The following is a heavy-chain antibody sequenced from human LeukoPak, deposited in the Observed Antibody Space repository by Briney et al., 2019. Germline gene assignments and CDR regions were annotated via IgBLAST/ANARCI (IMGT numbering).Heavy chain of an antibody. J-gene: IGHJ5*02. CDR3: AKPTHFNGFDP. V-gene: IGHV3-7*01. CDR1: GFTFSSYW. D-gene: IGHD3-3*02. Sequence: GGSLRLSCAASGFTFSSYWMSWVRQAPGKGLEWVAIIKQDGSEKYYVDSVKGRFTISRDNAKNSLYLQMNSLRAEDTAVYYCAKPTHFNGFDPWGQGTLVTVSS. CDR2: IKQDGSEK.